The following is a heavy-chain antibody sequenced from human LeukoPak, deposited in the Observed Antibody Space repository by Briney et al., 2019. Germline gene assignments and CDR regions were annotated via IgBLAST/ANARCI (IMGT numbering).Heavy chain of an antibody. J-gene: IGHJ4*02. CDR2: IWYDGSNK. D-gene: IGHD3-9*01. CDR1: GFTFSSYG. Sequence: GGSLRLSCAASGFTFSSYGMHWVRQAPGKGLEWVAVIWYDGSNKYYADSVKGRFTISRDNSKNTLYLQMNSLRAEDTAVYYCARDPTNYYDILTGYYNLQFVVDYWGQGTLVTVSS. CDR3: ARDPTNYYDILTGYYNLQFVVDY. V-gene: IGHV3-33*01.